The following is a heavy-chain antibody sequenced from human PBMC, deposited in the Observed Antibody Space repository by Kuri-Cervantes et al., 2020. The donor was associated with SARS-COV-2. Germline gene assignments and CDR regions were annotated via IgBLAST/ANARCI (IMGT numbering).Heavy chain of an antibody. CDR1: GFTFSGHW. CDR3: ARWVSGSFDY. J-gene: IGHJ4*02. V-gene: IGHV3-74*01. CDR2: INPDGSYT. Sequence: GESLKISCAASGFTFSGHWIHWVRQAPGKGLAWVSRINPDGSYTNNADSVKGRFTLSRDNAKNSLYLQMNSLRVEDTAVYYCARWVSGSFDYWGQGTLVTVSS. D-gene: IGHD6-19*01.